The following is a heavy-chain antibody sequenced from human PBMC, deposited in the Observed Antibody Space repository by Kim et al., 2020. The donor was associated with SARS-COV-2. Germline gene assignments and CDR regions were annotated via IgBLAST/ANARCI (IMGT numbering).Heavy chain of an antibody. Sequence: SQTLSLTCAVYGGSFSGYYSSWIRQPPGKGLEWIGEINHSGSTNYNPSLKSRVTISVDTSKNQFSLKLSSVTAADTAVYYCARGGTYYGSGSYRYGMDVWGQGTTVTVSS. V-gene: IGHV4-34*01. J-gene: IGHJ6*02. CDR1: GGSFSGYY. CDR2: INHSGST. CDR3: ARGGTYYGSGSYRYGMDV. D-gene: IGHD3-10*01.